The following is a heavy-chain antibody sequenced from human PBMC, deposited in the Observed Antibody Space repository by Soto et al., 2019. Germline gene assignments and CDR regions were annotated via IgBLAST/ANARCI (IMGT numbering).Heavy chain of an antibody. V-gene: IGHV3-30-3*01. CDR2: ITYDGSDK. CDR1: GFTFSRYG. J-gene: IGHJ4*02. Sequence: GGSLRLSCAASGFTFSRYGLHWVRQAPGKGLEWVAFITYDGSDKFYADSVKGRFTISRDTSKNTLYLQMNSLRAEDTAVYYCARVLGGYPNFDFWGQGTLVTVSS. CDR3: ARVLGGYPNFDF. D-gene: IGHD3-22*01.